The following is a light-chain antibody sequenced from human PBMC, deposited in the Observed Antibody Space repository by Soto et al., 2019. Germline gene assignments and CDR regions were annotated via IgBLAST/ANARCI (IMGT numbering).Light chain of an antibody. CDR1: QSVNNN. Sequence: ETLMTQSPATLSVSSGERATLSFRASQSVNNNLAWYQQKLGQAPRVLIYGASTRATGIPARFTGSGSGTEFILTITSLQSEDSAVYYCQEYNTWPWTFGQGTKVDIK. V-gene: IGKV3-15*01. CDR3: QEYNTWPWT. J-gene: IGKJ1*01. CDR2: GAS.